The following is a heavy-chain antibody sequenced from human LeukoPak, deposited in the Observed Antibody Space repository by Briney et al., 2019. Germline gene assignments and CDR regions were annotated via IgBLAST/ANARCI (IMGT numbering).Heavy chain of an antibody. CDR2: ISWDGGST. CDR3: ARDGDDSSGYYYGMDV. V-gene: IGHV3-43D*03. Sequence: QSGGSLRLSCAASGFTFSSYAMSWVRQAPGKGLEWVSLISWDGGSTYYADSVKGRFTISRDNSKNSLYLQMNSLRAEDTAVYYCARDGDDSSGYYYGMDVWGQGTTVTVSS. CDR1: GFTFSSYA. J-gene: IGHJ6*02. D-gene: IGHD3-22*01.